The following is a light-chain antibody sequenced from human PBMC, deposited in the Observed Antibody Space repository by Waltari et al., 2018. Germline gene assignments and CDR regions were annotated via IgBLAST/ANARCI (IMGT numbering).Light chain of an antibody. CDR2: EVT. Sequence: QSALTQPASVSGTPGQSITIPCTGTSSDIGGYNYVSWYQQHPGKAPKLMIYEVTKRPSGVSNRFSGSKSGNTASLTISGLQPDDEADYYCSSYTRRSTLAFGGGTKLTVL. V-gene: IGLV2-14*01. J-gene: IGLJ2*01. CDR1: SSDIGGYNY. CDR3: SSYTRRSTLA.